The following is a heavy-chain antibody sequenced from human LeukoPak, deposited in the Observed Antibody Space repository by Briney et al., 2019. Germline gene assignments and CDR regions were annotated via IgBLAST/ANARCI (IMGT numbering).Heavy chain of an antibody. D-gene: IGHD3-9*01. CDR2: IYYSGST. CDR1: GGSISSSSYY. CDR3: ARWDPLTGYGAGDY. J-gene: IGHJ4*02. V-gene: IGHV4-39*07. Sequence: PSETLSPTCTVSGGSISSSSYYWGWIRQPPGKGLEWIGSIYYSGSTYYNPSLKSRVTISVDTSKNQFSLKLSSVTAADTAVYYCARWDPLTGYGAGDYXXQGTLVTVSS.